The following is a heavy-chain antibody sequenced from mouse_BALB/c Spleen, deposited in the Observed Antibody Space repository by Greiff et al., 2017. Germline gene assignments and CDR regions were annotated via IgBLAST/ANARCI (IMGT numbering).Heavy chain of an antibody. CDR2: IWSGGST. D-gene: IGHD1-1*01. CDR3: ARNWAYYGSSYFDS. J-gene: IGHJ2*01. Sequence: QVQLQQSGPGLVQPSQSLSITCTVSGFSLTSYGVNWVRQSPGKGLEWLGVIWSGGSTDYNAAFISRLSISKDNSKSQVFFKMNSLQANDTAIYYCARNWAYYGSSYFDSWGQGTTLTVSS. V-gene: IGHV2-2*02. CDR1: GFSLTSYG.